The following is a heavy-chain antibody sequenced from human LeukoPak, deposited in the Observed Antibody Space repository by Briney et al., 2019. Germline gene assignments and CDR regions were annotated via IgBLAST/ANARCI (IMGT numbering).Heavy chain of an antibody. V-gene: IGHV3-48*03. Sequence: GGSLGLSCAASGFTFSSYRMNWVRQAPGKGLEWVSYISSSGSGIYYADSVKGRFTISRDNAKNSLYLQMNSLRAEDTAVYYCARDRGIVGAPDAFDIWGQGTMVTVSS. D-gene: IGHD1-26*01. CDR2: ISSSGSGI. J-gene: IGHJ3*02. CDR1: GFTFSSYR. CDR3: ARDRGIVGAPDAFDI.